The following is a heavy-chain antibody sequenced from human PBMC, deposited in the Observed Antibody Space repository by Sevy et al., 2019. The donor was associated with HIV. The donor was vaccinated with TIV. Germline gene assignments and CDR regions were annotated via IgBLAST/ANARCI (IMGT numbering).Heavy chain of an antibody. CDR1: GFTFSSYA. D-gene: IGHD2-2*01. Sequence: GGSLRLSCAASGFTFSSYAMHWVRQAPGKGLEWVAVISYDGSNKYYADSVKGRFTISRDNSKNMLYLQMNSLRAEDTAVYYCARDRPLVVPAALSGIFDYWGQGTLVTVSS. CDR3: ARDRPLVVPAALSGIFDY. V-gene: IGHV3-30*04. CDR2: ISYDGSNK. J-gene: IGHJ4*02.